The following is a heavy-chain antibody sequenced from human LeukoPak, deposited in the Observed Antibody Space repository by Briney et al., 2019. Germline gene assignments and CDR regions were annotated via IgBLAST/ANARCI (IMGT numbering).Heavy chain of an antibody. CDR3: ARHIRVVVVPAAMGPYGMDV. Sequence: SETLSLTCTVSGGSISSYYWSWIRQPPGKGLEWIGYIYYSGSTNYNPSLKSRVTISVDTSKNQFSLKLSSVTAADTAVYYCARHIRVVVVPAAMGPYGMDVWGQGTTVTVSS. V-gene: IGHV4-59*08. CDR2: IYYSGST. D-gene: IGHD2-2*01. CDR1: GGSISSYY. J-gene: IGHJ6*02.